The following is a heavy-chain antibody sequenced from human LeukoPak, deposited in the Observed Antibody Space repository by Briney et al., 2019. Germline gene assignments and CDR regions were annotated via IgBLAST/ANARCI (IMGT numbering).Heavy chain of an antibody. V-gene: IGHV1-69*04. CDR2: IIPILGIA. Sequence: GASVKVSCKASGGTLSSYAISWVRQAPGQGLEWMGRIIPILGIANYAQKFQGRVTITADKSTSTAYMELSSLRSEDTAVYYCARDVSYYYGMDVWGQGTTVTVSS. J-gene: IGHJ6*02. CDR3: ARDVSYYYGMDV. CDR1: GGTLSSYA.